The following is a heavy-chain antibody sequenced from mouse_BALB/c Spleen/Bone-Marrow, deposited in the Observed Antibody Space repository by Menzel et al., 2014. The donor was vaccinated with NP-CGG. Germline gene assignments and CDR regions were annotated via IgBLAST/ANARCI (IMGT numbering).Heavy chain of an antibody. CDR2: IRNKANGYTT. CDR1: GFTFTDYY. V-gene: IGHV7-3*02. D-gene: IGHD2-4*01. J-gene: IGHJ2*01. CDR3: ARDRGLTYFDY. Sequence: EVQLVESGGDLVQPGGSLRLSCATSGFTFTDYYMSWVRQPPGKALEWLGFIRNKANGYTTEYSASVKGRFTISRDNSQSILYLQMNTLRAEDSATYYCARDRGLTYFDYWGQGTTLTVSS.